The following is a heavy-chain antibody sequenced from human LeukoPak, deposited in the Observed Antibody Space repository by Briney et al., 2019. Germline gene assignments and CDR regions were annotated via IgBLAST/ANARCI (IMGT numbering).Heavy chain of an antibody. CDR2: INPIIGGT. CDR3: ARDLQAWGSSSYQRGDYYYGMDV. J-gene: IGHJ6*02. Sequence: SVKVSRHPSAYSFTGYYMHWDRQPHGHGIGWVGWINPIIGGTKYAQSFQGTVCLTRHTSIRTAYSELSRLRSEGTVLYYCARDLQAWGSSSYQRGDYYYGMDVWGQGTTVTVSS. CDR1: AYSFTGYY. V-gene: IGHV1-2*02. D-gene: IGHD3-22*01.